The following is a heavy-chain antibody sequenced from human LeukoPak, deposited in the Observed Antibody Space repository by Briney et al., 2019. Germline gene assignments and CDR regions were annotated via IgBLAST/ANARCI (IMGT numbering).Heavy chain of an antibody. Sequence: GGSLRLSCAASGFTFSSYSMNWVRQAPGKGLEWVSYISSSGSTIYYADSVKGRFTISRDNAKNSLYLQMNSLRAEDTAVYYCARDLVEMATTPWGQGTLVTVSS. CDR3: ARDLVEMATTP. D-gene: IGHD5-24*01. J-gene: IGHJ5*02. V-gene: IGHV3-48*04. CDR1: GFTFSSYS. CDR2: ISSSGSTI.